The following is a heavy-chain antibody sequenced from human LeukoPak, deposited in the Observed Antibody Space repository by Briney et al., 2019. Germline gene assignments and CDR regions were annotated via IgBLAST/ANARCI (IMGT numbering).Heavy chain of an antibody. Sequence: GGSLRLSCAASGFTFNNYNMNWVRQAPGKALEWVSSITSSGTCIFYADSVKGRFTISRDNAKNSLYLQMNSLGPEDTAVYYCARDPYSGNYGNYYYYYMDVWGKGTTVTISS. V-gene: IGHV3-21*01. J-gene: IGHJ6*03. CDR1: GFTFNNYN. CDR2: ITSSGTCI. CDR3: ARDPYSGNYGNYYYYYMDV. D-gene: IGHD1-26*01.